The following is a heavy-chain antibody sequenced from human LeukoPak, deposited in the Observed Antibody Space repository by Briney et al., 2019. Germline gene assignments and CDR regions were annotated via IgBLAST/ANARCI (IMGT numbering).Heavy chain of an antibody. CDR2: INPSGGST. J-gene: IGHJ5*02. V-gene: IGHV1-46*01. CDR1: GYTFTSYY. Sequence: ASVKVSCKASGYTFTSYYMHWVRQAPGQGLEWMGIINPSGGSTSYAQKFQGRVTMTRDTSISTAYMELSRLRSDDTAVYYCARDPLQWLEGAPDWFDPWGQGTLVTVSS. D-gene: IGHD6-19*01. CDR3: ARDPLQWLEGAPDWFDP.